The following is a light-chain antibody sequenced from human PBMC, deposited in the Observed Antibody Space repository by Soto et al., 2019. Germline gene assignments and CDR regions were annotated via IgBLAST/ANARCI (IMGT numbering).Light chain of an antibody. CDR1: QGISSA. J-gene: IGKJ5*01. CDR2: DAS. Sequence: AIQLTQSPSSLSASVGDRVTITCRASQGISSALAWYQHKVGHSPKLLIYDASGLERGVPTRFSGSGSGTDFTLTISSLQPEDFATYFCQQLNSYPITFGQGTRLEIK. CDR3: QQLNSYPIT. V-gene: IGKV1-13*02.